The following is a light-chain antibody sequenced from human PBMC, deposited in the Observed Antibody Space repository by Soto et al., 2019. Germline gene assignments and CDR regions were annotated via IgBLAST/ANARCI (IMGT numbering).Light chain of an antibody. CDR3: QYRNTWTQA. J-gene: IGKJ5*01. Sequence: EIVLTQSPATLSLSPGERATLSCRASQSVGIYLGWYQQRPGQAPRLLIYDASNRAAGIPGRFSGSGSGTDFTLTINSLEPEDFAVYYCQYRNTWTQAFGQGTRLEIK. CDR1: QSVGIY. CDR2: DAS. V-gene: IGKV3-11*01.